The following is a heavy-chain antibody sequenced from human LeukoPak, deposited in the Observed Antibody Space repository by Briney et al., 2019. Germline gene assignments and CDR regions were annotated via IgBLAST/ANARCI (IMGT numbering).Heavy chain of an antibody. CDR1: RFTFSTYG. CDR3: AKDLARVRPFDY. J-gene: IGHJ4*02. CDR2: ISGSGGST. V-gene: IGHV3-23*01. Sequence: PGGSLRLSCAASRFTFSTYGMSWVRQAPGKGLEWVSSISGSGGSTNYADSVKGRFTISRDNSKNTLYLQMNSLRAEDTAVYYCAKDLARVRPFDYWGQGTLVTVSS. D-gene: IGHD3-16*01.